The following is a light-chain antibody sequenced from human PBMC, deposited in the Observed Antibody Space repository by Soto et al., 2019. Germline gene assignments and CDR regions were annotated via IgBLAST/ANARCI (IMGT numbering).Light chain of an antibody. Sequence: MTQSPATLSVSPGERVSLSCRASQSISINLAWYQQKPGQAPRLLIYGASTRDTHIPDRFSGTGSETEFTLSVSSLQSEDFAIYYCQQYYDWPLVTFGGGTRVEI. CDR3: QQYYDWPLVT. CDR2: GAS. CDR1: QSISIN. J-gene: IGKJ4*01. V-gene: IGKV3-15*01.